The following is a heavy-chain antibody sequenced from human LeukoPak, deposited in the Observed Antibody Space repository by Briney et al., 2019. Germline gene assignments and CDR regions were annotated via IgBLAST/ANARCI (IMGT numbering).Heavy chain of an antibody. CDR1: GFTFSSYA. CDR2: ISGSGTGT. V-gene: IGHV3-23*01. Sequence: PGGSLRLSCAASGFTFSSYAMSWVRQAPGKGLEWVSTISGSGTGTYYADSVKGRFTISRDNSKYTLYLQMNSLRADDTAVYYRAKGGYSSGWRNYFDYWGQGTLVTVSS. J-gene: IGHJ4*02. D-gene: IGHD6-19*01. CDR3: AKGGYSSGWRNYFDY.